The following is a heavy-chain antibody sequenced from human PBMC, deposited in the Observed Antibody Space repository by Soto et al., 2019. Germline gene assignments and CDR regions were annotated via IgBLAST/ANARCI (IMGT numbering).Heavy chain of an antibody. Sequence: ASVKVSCKASGGTFSSYTISWVRQAPGQGLEWMGRIIPILGIANYAQKFQGRVTITADKSTSTAYMELSSLRSEDTAVYYCARDFLQLALSTHNWFDPWGQGTLVTVSS. J-gene: IGHJ5*02. CDR2: IIPILGIA. V-gene: IGHV1-69*04. CDR1: GGTFSSYT. CDR3: ARDFLQLALSTHNWFDP. D-gene: IGHD5-18*01.